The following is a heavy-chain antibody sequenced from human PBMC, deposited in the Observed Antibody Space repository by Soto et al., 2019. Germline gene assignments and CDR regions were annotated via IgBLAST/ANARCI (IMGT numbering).Heavy chain of an antibody. J-gene: IGHJ4*02. Sequence: SETLSLSCAVSGGSISRSNWWSWVRQPPGKGLEWIGEIYHSGSTNYHPSLKSRVTISVDKSKNQFSLKLTSLTAADTAVYYCARSITFDWLFFDNWGQGTLVTVSS. V-gene: IGHV4-4*02. D-gene: IGHD3-9*01. CDR1: GGSISRSNW. CDR2: IYHSGST. CDR3: ARSITFDWLFFDN.